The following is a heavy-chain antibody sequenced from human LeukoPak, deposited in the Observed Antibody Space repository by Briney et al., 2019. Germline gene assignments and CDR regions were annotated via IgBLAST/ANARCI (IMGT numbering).Heavy chain of an antibody. Sequence: GGSLRLSCAASGFTFSSYAMSWVRQAPGKGLECVSAISGSGGSTYYADSVKGRFTISRDNSKNTLYLQMNSLRAEDTAVYYCAKDRGVVVPVAPCCWGQGTLVTVSS. J-gene: IGHJ4*02. CDR1: GFTFSSYA. V-gene: IGHV3-23*01. CDR3: AKDRGVVVPVAPCC. D-gene: IGHD2-2*01. CDR2: ISGSGGST.